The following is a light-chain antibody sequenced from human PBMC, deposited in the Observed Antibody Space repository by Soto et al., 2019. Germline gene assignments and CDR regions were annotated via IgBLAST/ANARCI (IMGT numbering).Light chain of an antibody. V-gene: IGLV2-14*01. CDR2: EVS. J-gene: IGLJ3*02. CDR1: SSDVGGYNF. Sequence: QSALAQPASVSGSPGQSITISCTGTSSDVGGYNFVSWYQQHPGKAPKLMIYEVSNRPSGVSNRFSVSKSGNSASLTISGLHTEDEADYYCSSYTSITTWVFGGGTKLTVL. CDR3: SSYTSITTWV.